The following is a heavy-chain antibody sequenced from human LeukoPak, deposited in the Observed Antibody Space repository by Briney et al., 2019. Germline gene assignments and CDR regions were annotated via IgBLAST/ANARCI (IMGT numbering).Heavy chain of an antibody. V-gene: IGHV3-23*01. CDR2: ISGSGGST. CDR1: GFTFSSYG. Sequence: GGSLRLSCAASGFTFSSYGMSWVRQAPGKGLEWVSAISGSGGSTYYADSVKGRFTISRDNSKNTLYLQMNSLRAEDTAVYYCARDRLAYYYDSSPDYWGQGTLVTVSS. J-gene: IGHJ4*02. D-gene: IGHD3-22*01. CDR3: ARDRLAYYYDSSPDY.